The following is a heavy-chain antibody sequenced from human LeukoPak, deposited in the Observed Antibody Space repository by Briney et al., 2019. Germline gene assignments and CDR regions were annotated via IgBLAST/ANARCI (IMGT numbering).Heavy chain of an antibody. V-gene: IGHV3-23*01. Sequence: GSLRLSCAASGFSFRSYAMNWVRQAPGKGLEWVSGIRNSGGSTYYADSVKGRFTISRDNSKNTLYLQMNSLRAEDTALYYCAKVGFDDYFDYWGQGTLVTVSS. J-gene: IGHJ4*02. CDR1: GFSFRSYA. D-gene: IGHD3-9*01. CDR3: AKVGFDDYFDY. CDR2: IRNSGGST.